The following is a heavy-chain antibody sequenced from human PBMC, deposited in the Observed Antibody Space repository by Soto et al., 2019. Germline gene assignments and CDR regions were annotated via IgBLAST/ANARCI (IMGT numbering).Heavy chain of an antibody. Sequence: GGSLRLSCASSGFTFRDYYMSWIRQAPGKGLEWVSYISSSGSTIYYADSVKGRFTISRDNAKNSLYLQMNSLRAEDTAVYYCARSTYGDDSSDHAFDIWGQGTMVTVSS. J-gene: IGHJ3*02. CDR3: ARSTYGDDSSDHAFDI. D-gene: IGHD4-17*01. CDR1: GFTFRDYY. V-gene: IGHV3-11*01. CDR2: ISSSGSTI.